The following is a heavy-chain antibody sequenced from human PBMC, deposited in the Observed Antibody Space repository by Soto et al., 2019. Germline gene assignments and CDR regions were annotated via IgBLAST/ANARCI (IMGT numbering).Heavy chain of an antibody. V-gene: IGHV3-23*01. CDR1: GFTFSDYG. CDR2: ISGSRGSTT. J-gene: IGHJ4*02. D-gene: IGHD2-2*01. Sequence: PGGSVRLSCAASGFTFSDYGLSWVRQAPGKGLEWVSSISGSRGSTTYYAGSVKGRFTISRDNSKNTLYLQMNSLRVEDTAVYYCAQDRGCSGSTCYQAYWGPGTLVTVSS. CDR3: AQDRGCSGSTCYQAY.